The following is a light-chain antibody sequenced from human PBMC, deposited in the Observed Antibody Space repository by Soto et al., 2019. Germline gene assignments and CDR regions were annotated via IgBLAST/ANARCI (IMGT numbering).Light chain of an antibody. Sequence: EIVMTQSPATLSVSPGERSTLSCRASQSVSSNLAWYQQKPGQAPRLLIYHTSNRATGIPDRFSGSGSGTDFTLTISRLEPEDFAVYYCQLYGTSPKTFGQGTKVDIK. CDR3: QLYGTSPKT. CDR2: HTS. CDR1: QSVSSN. J-gene: IGKJ1*01. V-gene: IGKV3-20*01.